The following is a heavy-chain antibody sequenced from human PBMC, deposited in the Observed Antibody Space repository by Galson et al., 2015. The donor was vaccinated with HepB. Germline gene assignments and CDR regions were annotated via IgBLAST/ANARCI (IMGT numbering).Heavy chain of an antibody. CDR1: GFTFSSYW. J-gene: IGHJ4*02. V-gene: IGHV3-7*03. D-gene: IGHD3-3*01. Sequence: SLRLSCAASGFTFSSYWMRWVRQAPGKGLEWVANIKQDGSEKYYVDSVKGRFTISRDNAKNSLYLQMNSLRAEDTAVYYCAKVMVGLLRFLEWSDYWGQGTLVTVSS. CDR2: IKQDGSEK. CDR3: AKVMVGLLRFLEWSDY.